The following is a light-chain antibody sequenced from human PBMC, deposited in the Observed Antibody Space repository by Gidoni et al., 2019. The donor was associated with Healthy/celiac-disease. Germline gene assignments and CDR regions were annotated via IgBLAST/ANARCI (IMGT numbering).Light chain of an antibody. CDR1: SRDVGSYNL. CDR3: CSYAGSSTSVV. J-gene: IGLJ2*01. CDR2: EGS. V-gene: IGLV2-23*01. Sequence: QSALILTASVSGSPRQSITISCTGTSRDVGSYNLVSWYQQHPGKAPKLMIYEGSKRPSGVSNRFSGSKSGNTASLTISGLQAEDEADYYCCSYAGSSTSVVFGGGTKLTVL.